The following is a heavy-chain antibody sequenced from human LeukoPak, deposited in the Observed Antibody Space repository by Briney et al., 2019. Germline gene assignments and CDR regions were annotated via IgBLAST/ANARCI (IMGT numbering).Heavy chain of an antibody. CDR3: AREGVNIVSTITGSTPDY. V-gene: IGHV3-33*08. CDR1: GFTFSSYG. Sequence: SGGSLRLSCAASGFTFSSYGMHWVRQAPGKGLEWVAVIWHDGSNKYYAESVKGRFSISRDNSKNTLYLQMNSLRAEDTAVYYCAREGVNIVSTITGSTPDYWGQGTLVTVSS. CDR2: IWHDGSNK. J-gene: IGHJ4*02. D-gene: IGHD5/OR15-5a*01.